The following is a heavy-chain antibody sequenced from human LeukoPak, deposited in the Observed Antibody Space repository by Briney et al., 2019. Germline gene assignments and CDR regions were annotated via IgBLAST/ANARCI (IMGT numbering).Heavy chain of an antibody. V-gene: IGHV4-34*01. CDR3: ARGGSGDIVVVPAANLRWFDP. D-gene: IGHD2-2*01. Sequence: SQTLSLTCAVYGGSFSGYYWSWARPPPGKGLGWIGEIKHSGSTNSNPSLKSRVTISVDTSKTQFSLKLSSVTAADTAVYYCARGGSGDIVVVPAANLRWFDPWGQGTLVSVSS. CDR1: GGSFSGYY. CDR2: IKHSGST. J-gene: IGHJ5*02.